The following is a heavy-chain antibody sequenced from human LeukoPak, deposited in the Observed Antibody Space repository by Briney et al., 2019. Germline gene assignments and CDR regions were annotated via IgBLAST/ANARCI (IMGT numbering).Heavy chain of an antibody. V-gene: IGHV3-11*05. Sequence: GGSLRLSCAASGFTFRNYYINWIRQAPGKGLEWLSYISSSSTYIKYADSVKGRFTISRDNAKNSLYLQMNSLRAEDTAVYYCAKGYYYGPARYHFDYGGQGTQVTVSS. J-gene: IGHJ4*02. CDR1: GFTFRNYY. CDR3: AKGYYYGPARYHFDY. CDR2: ISSSSTYI. D-gene: IGHD3-10*01.